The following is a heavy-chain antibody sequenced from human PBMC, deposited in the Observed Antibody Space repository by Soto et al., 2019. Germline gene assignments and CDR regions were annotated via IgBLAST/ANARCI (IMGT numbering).Heavy chain of an antibody. V-gene: IGHV4-39*01. Sequence: QLQLQESGPGLVKPSETLSLTCTVSGGSISSSSYYWGWIRPPPGKGLEWMGSIYYSGSTYYNPTLKISVTTSVDTSKNQFSLQLSAVTAADTAAYYCATLWGQDWGQGTLVTVSS. CDR1: GGSISSSSYY. CDR2: IYYSGST. D-gene: IGHD3-10*01. CDR3: ATLWGQD. J-gene: IGHJ4*02.